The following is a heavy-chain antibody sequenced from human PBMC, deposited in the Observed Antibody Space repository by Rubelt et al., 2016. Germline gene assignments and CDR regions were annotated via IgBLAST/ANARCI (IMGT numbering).Heavy chain of an antibody. Sequence: QVQLQQWGAGLLKPSETLSLTCAVYGGSFSGYYWSWIRQPPGKGLEWIGEINHSGSTNYNPSLKGRVTISVDTAKNQFSLKLSSVTAADTAVYYCARFTVVTGWYFDLWGRGTLVTVSS. D-gene: IGHD4-23*01. CDR1: GGSFSGYY. CDR2: INHSGST. CDR3: ARFTVVTGWYFDL. J-gene: IGHJ2*01. V-gene: IGHV4-34*01.